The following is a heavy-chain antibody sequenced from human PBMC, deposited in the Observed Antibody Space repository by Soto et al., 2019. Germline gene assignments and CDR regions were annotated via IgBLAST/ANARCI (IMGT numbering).Heavy chain of an antibody. Sequence: PGGSLRLSCAASGFTFSSYAMSWVRQAPGKGLEWVSAISGSGGSTYYADSVKGRFTISRDNSKNTLYLQMNSLRAEDTAVYYCAKSPHRYCSSTSCYRADYYYGMDVWGQGTTVTVSS. V-gene: IGHV3-23*01. CDR1: GFTFSSYA. CDR2: ISGSGGST. J-gene: IGHJ6*02. D-gene: IGHD2-2*02. CDR3: AKSPHRYCSSTSCYRADYYYGMDV.